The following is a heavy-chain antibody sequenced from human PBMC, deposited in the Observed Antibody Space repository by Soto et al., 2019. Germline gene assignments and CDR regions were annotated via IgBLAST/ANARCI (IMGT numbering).Heavy chain of an antibody. V-gene: IGHV1-69*13. CDR2: IIPVFGPA. CDR3: ARAGTGSYLNAFDV. CDR1: GGTFSNYA. D-gene: IGHD1-26*01. Sequence: SVKVSCKASGGTFSNYALSWVRQAPGQGLEWMGGIIPVFGPAHYAQKFQGRVTITADESTSTAYVELSSLRSEDTAVYYCARAGTGSYLNAFDVWGQGTMVTVSS. J-gene: IGHJ3*01.